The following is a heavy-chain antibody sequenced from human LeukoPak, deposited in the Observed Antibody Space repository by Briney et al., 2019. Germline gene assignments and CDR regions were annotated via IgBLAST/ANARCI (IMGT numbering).Heavy chain of an antibody. CDR2: IYTSGST. CDR3: ARRDYDFWSGYYTDAFDI. J-gene: IGHJ3*02. CDR1: GGSISSGSYY. D-gene: IGHD3-3*01. V-gene: IGHV4-61*02. Sequence: SETLYLTCTVSGGSISSGSYYWSWIRQPAGKGLEWIGRIYTSGSTNYNPSLKSRVTISVDTSKNQFSLKLSSVTAADTAVYYCARRDYDFWSGYYTDAFDIWGQGTMVTVSS.